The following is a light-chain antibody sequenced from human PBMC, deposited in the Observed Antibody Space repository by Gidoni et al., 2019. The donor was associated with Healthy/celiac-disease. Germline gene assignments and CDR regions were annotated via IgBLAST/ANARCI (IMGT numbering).Light chain of an antibody. J-gene: IGKJ5*01. V-gene: IGKV1-39*01. CDR2: AAS. Sequence: DSQMTQSPSSLSASVGDRVTITCRASQSISSYLNWYQQNPGKAPKLLIYAASSLQSGVPSRFSGSGSGTDFTLTISSLQSEDFATYYCQQSYSTPITFXQXTRLEIK. CDR1: QSISSY. CDR3: QQSYSTPIT.